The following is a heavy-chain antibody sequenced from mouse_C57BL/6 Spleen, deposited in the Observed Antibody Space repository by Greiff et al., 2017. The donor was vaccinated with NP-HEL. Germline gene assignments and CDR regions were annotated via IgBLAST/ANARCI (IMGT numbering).Heavy chain of an antibody. CDR2: INPNNGGT. J-gene: IGHJ1*03. V-gene: IGHV1-26*01. D-gene: IGHD2-3*01. Sequence: EVQLQQSGPELVKPGASVKISCKASGYTFTDYYMNWVKQSHGKSLEWIGDINPNNGGTSYTQKFKGKATLTVDKSASTAYMELRSLTSEDSAVYYCARSFIYDGYYGYVDVWGTGTTVTVSS. CDR1: GYTFTDYY. CDR3: ARSFIYDGYYGYVDV.